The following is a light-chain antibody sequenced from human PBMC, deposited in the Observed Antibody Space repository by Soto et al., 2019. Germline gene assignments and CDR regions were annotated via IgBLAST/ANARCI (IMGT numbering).Light chain of an antibody. CDR1: QSISSY. CDR3: QQSYRSPST. Sequence: DIQMTQSPSSLSASVGDRVTITCRASQSISSYLNWYQQKPGKAPKFLIYVASTLQSGVPSRFSGSGSGTDFTLTITSLQPEDFATYYCQQSYRSPSTFVQRTKLEIK. J-gene: IGKJ2*01. CDR2: VAS. V-gene: IGKV1-39*01.